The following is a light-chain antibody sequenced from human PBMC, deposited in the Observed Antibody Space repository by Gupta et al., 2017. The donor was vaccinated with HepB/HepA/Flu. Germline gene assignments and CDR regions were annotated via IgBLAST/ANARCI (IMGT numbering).Light chain of an antibody. CDR3: QQRSNWPWT. V-gene: IGKV3-11*01. Sequence: ETVLTQSPATLSSSSGERATRSSRASQSGSSYLAWYQQKPGQAPRLLIYDASNRATGIPARFSGSGCGTYFTLTISSLAPENFAFYYRQQRSNWPWTFGQGTKVEIK. CDR2: DAS. CDR1: QSGSSY. J-gene: IGKJ1*01.